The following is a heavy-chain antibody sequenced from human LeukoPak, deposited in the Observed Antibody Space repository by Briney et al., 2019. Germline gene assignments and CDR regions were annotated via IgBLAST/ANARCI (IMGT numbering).Heavy chain of an antibody. CDR3: ARLSSRPPKDYFAY. D-gene: IGHD6-13*01. CDR2: IYPGDSET. CDR1: GYSFTSYW. Sequence: GESLKISCKGSGYSFTSYWIGWVRQMPAKGLEWMGIIYPGDSETRYSPSFQGQVTISADQSISTAYLQWSSLKASDTAMYYCARLSSRPPKDYFAYWGQGTLVTVSS. V-gene: IGHV5-51*01. J-gene: IGHJ4*02.